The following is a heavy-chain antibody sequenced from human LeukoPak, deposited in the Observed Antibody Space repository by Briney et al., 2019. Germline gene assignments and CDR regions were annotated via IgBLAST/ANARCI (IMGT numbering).Heavy chain of an antibody. V-gene: IGHV3-15*01. CDR1: GITFRNAW. J-gene: IGHJ4*02. CDR3: STAGFD. Sequence: AGGSLRLSCAASGITFRNAWMSWVRQAPGKGLEWVGRIKSKPDGGTTDYAAPVKGRSTISRDDSQNTLFLQMSGLKTEDTAVYYCSTAGFDWGQGTLVTVSS. CDR2: IKSKPDGGTT.